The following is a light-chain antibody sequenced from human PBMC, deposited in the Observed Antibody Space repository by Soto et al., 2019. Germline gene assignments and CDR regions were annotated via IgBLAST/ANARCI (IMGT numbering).Light chain of an antibody. V-gene: IGKV4-1*01. CDR1: QSLLYSSNNKNY. CDR3: QQYYVTPWT. Sequence: DIVMTQSPDSLAVSLGERATINCKSSQSLLYSSNNKNYLSWYQQKPGQPPKLLIHWASNREFGVPDRFSGSGSGTDFALTISSLQTEDVAVYYCQQYYVTPWTFGQGTKVEIK. J-gene: IGKJ1*01. CDR2: WAS.